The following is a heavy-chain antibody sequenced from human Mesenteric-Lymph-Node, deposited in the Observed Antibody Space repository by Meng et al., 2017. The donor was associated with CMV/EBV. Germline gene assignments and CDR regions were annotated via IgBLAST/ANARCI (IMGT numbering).Heavy chain of an antibody. CDR2: IKHSGGS. CDR1: GESFSGYY. D-gene: IGHD3-9*01. V-gene: IGHV4-34*01. Sequence: QVQVQQAGAGLLKPSASLSVTCAGYGESFSGYYWNWIRQSPEKGLEWIGKIKHSGGSTDNPSFTSRIIISVDTSTNQISLNMSSVTAADTAVYYCARGSSYDILTGYFDYWGQGALVTVSS. CDR3: ARGSSYDILTGYFDY. J-gene: IGHJ4*02.